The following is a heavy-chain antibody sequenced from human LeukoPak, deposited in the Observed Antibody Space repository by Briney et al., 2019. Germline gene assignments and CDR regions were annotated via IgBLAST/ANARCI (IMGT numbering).Heavy chain of an antibody. J-gene: IGHJ5*02. V-gene: IGHV3-23*01. CDR2: ISGSGGST. Sequence: GGSLRLSCTVSGFTFGDYAMSWVRQAPGKGLEWVSAISGSGGSTYYADSVKGRFTISRDNSKNTLYLQMNSLRAEDTAVYYCAKDPRITIFGVDTNWFDPWGQGTLVTVSS. D-gene: IGHD3-3*01. CDR3: AKDPRITIFGVDTNWFDP. CDR1: GFTFGDYA.